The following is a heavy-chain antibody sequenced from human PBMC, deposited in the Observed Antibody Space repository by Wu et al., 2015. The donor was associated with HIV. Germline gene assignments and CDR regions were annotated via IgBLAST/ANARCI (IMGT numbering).Heavy chain of an antibody. V-gene: IGHV4-39*07. CDR2: IYYVGKT. CDR1: GASIRSSSHY. CDR3: ARTYYYDNGRRFLDS. Sequence: QVQLQEWAQGLVKPSETLSLTCSVSGASIRSSSHYWDWIRQPPGKGLEWIGNIYYVGKTYYNSSLRSRVSISVGTSKNEYSLRLSSVTVADTAVYYCARTYYYDNGRRFLDSWGQGTLVTVSS. D-gene: IGHD3-22*01. J-gene: IGHJ4*02.